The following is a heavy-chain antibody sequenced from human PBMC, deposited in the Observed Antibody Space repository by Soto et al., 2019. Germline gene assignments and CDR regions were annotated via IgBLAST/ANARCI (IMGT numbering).Heavy chain of an antibody. Sequence: ESGGGLVQPGGSLRLSCAASGFIVSSNYMSWVRQAPGKGLEWVSLIYSGGNTFYADSVKGRFTISRDNSKNTLYLQMNSLRAEDTAIYYCARNPLSSNWYFSPWGQGTLVTVSS. CDR2: IYSGGNT. V-gene: IGHV3-66*01. D-gene: IGHD6-13*01. J-gene: IGHJ5*02. CDR1: GFIVSSNY. CDR3: ARNPLSSNWYFSP.